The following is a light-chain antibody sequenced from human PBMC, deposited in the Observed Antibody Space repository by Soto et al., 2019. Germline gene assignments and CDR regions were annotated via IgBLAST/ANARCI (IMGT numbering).Light chain of an antibody. V-gene: IGLV2-14*01. CDR3: SSYTSRTTHV. CDR1: SSDVGGYNY. CDR2: GVS. J-gene: IGLJ1*01. Sequence: QSVLTQPASVSGSPGQSITISCTGTSSDVGGYNYVSWYQQHPGKAPKLMIYGVSNRPSGVSFRFSGSKSGNTASLTISGLQAEDEADYYCSSYTSRTTHVFGTGTKVNV.